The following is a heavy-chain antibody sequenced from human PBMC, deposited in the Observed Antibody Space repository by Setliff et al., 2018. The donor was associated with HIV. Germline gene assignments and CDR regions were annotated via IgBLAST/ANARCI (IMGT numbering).Heavy chain of an antibody. D-gene: IGHD3-22*01. CDR1: GFSFSTYG. V-gene: IGHV3-33*03. J-gene: IGHJ4*02. CDR3: AKGDSFVFSYVYPDY. Sequence: PGGSLRLSCAASGFSFSTYGMHWVRQAPGKGLEWVALIWYDESLNYYADSVKGRFTISRDDAKNSLYLEMNSLRAEDTAVYYCAKGDSFVFSYVYPDYWGPGTLVTVSS. CDR2: IWYDESLN.